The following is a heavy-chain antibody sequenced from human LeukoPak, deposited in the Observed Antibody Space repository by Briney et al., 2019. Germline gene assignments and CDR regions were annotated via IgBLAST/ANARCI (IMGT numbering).Heavy chain of an antibody. D-gene: IGHD3-16*01. Sequence: PSETLSLTCNVSGDSISSSGDYWGWIRLPPGKGLEWIGNIYYSGSTYYNPSLKSRVTIAVDTSKNQFSLKLSSLTAADTAVYYCARIGATYPHYYMDVWGKGTTVTVSS. V-gene: IGHV4-39*01. J-gene: IGHJ6*03. CDR3: ARIGATYPHYYMDV. CDR2: IYYSGST. CDR1: GDSISSSGDY.